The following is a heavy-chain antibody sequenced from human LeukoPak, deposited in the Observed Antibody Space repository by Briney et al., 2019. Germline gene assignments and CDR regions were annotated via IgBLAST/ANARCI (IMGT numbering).Heavy chain of an antibody. J-gene: IGHJ5*02. V-gene: IGHV4-31*03. CDR2: IFYSGST. CDR1: GGSISSGDYY. Sequence: SETLSLTCTVSGGSISSGDYYWSWIRQHPGKGLEWIGYIFYSGSTYSNPSLRSRVTISVDTSKNQFSLKLSSVTAADTAIYYCARDIRIPESQYNWFDPWGQGTLVTVSS. D-gene: IGHD5-12*01. CDR3: ARDIRIPESQYNWFDP.